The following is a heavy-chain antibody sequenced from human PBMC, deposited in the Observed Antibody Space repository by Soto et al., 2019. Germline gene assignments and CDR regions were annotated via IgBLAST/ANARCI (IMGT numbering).Heavy chain of an antibody. CDR2: ISGSGGST. D-gene: IGHD2-2*02. J-gene: IGHJ6*02. V-gene: IGHV3-23*01. CDR1: GFTFSSYA. Sequence: GGSLRLSCAASGFTFSSYAMSWVRQAPGKGLGWVSAISGSGGSTYYADSVKGRFTISRDNSKNTLYLQMNSLRAEDTAVYYCAKVPIPRNGMDVWGQGTTVTVSS. CDR3: AKVPIPRNGMDV.